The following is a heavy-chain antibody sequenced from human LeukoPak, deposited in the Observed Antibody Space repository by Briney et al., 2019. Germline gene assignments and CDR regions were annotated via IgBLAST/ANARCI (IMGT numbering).Heavy chain of an antibody. J-gene: IGHJ4*02. Sequence: ASVKVSCKASGYIFTDYYMHWVRQAPGQELGWMGRINPNSGNTGYAQKFQGRVTMTRNTSISTAYMELSSLRSEDTAVYYCARGRLLLRLSGSYPFDYWGQGTPVTVSS. D-gene: IGHD1-26*01. CDR2: INPNSGNT. CDR3: ARGRLLLRLSGSYPFDY. V-gene: IGHV1/OR15-1*04. CDR1: GYIFTDYY.